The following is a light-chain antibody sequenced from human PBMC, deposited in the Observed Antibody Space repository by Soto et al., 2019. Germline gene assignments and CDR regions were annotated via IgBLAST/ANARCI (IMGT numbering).Light chain of an antibody. J-gene: IGKJ1*01. CDR1: QSVRNN. Sequence: EIVMTQSPATLSVSPGERATLSCRASQSVRNNLAWYRQKPGQAPRLLLSGISIRATGISARFSGSGSGTEFTLTISGLQSEDFAVYYCQQYNNWPGTFGQGTKVEFK. CDR3: QQYNNWPGT. V-gene: IGKV3-15*01. CDR2: GIS.